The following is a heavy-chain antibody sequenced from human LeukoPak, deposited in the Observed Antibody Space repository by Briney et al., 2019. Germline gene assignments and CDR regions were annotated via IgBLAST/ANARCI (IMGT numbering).Heavy chain of an antibody. J-gene: IGHJ4*02. CDR2: IKQDGSEK. Sequence: PGGSLRLSCAGSGFTFGDYVMNWVRQAPGKGLEWVANIKQDGSEKYYVDSVRGRLTISRDNAENSLFLQMNRLRVEDTAVYYCTRDFGRSSYYFDFWGQGTLVTVSS. V-gene: IGHV3-7*01. CDR3: TRDFGRSSYYFDF. CDR1: GFTFGDYV. D-gene: IGHD3-3*01.